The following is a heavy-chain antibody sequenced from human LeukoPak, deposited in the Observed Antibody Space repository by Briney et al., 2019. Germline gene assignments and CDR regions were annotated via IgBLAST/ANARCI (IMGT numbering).Heavy chain of an antibody. D-gene: IGHD3-9*01. Sequence: GGSLRLSCAASGFPFAPFWMTWVRQAPGKGPEFVATMNRDGSEVAYGNSVRGRFTISRDNSKNTLYLQMNSLRAEDTAVYYCAKALRYFDWLSEAFDYWGQGTLVTVSS. CDR3: AKALRYFDWLSEAFDY. CDR2: MNRDGSEV. V-gene: IGHV3-7*05. J-gene: IGHJ4*02. CDR1: GFPFAPFW.